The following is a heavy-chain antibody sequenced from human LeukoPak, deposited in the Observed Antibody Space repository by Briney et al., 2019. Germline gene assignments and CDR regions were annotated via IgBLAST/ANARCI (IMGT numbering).Heavy chain of an antibody. V-gene: IGHV3-53*05. Sequence: SGGSLRLSCAASGFTVSSNYMSWVRQAPGKGLEWVSVIYSGGSTYYADSVKGRFTISRDNSTNTLYLQMNSLRAEDTAVYYCARGDDYSNRASDNWFDPWGQGTLVTVSS. CDR3: ARGDDYSNRASDNWFDP. CDR1: GFTVSSNY. CDR2: IYSGGST. J-gene: IGHJ5*02. D-gene: IGHD4-11*01.